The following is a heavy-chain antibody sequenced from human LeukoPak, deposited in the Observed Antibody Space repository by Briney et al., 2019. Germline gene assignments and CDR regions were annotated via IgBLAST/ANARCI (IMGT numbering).Heavy chain of an antibody. V-gene: IGHV3-21*01. CDR1: GFSFSSFG. J-gene: IGHJ4*02. CDR2: ISGSGDFI. D-gene: IGHD2-21*02. Sequence: GGSLRLSRAVSGFSFSSFGMIWVRQAPGKGLEWLASISGSGDFIYYADSVKGRFTISKDNTKNSVHLQLTSLRAEDTAVYYCARDSEAYCGGDCYFYFDYWGQGTRVTVSS. CDR3: ARDSEAYCGGDCYFYFDY.